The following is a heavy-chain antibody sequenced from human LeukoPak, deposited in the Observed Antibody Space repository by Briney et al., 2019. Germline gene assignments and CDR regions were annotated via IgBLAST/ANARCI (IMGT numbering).Heavy chain of an antibody. CDR3: ARSVVVTAIEI. V-gene: IGHV4-59*08. CDR1: GGSISSYY. D-gene: IGHD2-21*02. J-gene: IGHJ3*02. Sequence: SQTLSLTCTVSGGSISSYYWSWIRQPPGKGLEWIGYIYYSGSTNYNPSLKSRVTISVDTSKNQFSLKLSSVTAADTAVYYCARSVVVTAIEIWGQGTMVTVSS. CDR2: IYYSGST.